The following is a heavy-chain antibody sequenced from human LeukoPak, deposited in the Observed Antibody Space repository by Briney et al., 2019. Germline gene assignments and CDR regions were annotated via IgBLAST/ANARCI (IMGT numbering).Heavy chain of an antibody. V-gene: IGHV3-23*01. CDR3: AKAGQWLLSYFDY. D-gene: IGHD6-19*01. J-gene: IGHJ4*02. CDR1: GFTFSSYA. Sequence: GGSLRLSCAASGFTFSSYAMSWVRQAPGKGLEWVSAISGSGGSTYYADSVKGRFTISRDNPKNTPYLQMNSLRAEDTAVYYCAKAGQWLLSYFDYWGQGTLVTVSS. CDR2: ISGSGGST.